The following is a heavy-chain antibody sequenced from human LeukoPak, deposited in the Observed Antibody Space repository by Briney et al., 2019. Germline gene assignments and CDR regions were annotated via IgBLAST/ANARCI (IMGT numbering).Heavy chain of an antibody. Sequence: PGGSLRLSCAASGFTFSSYWMSWVRQAPGRGLEWVANIKQDGSEKYYVDSVKGRFTISRDNAKNSLYLQMNSLRAEDTTVYYCARDRRGGDGDAFDIWGQGTMVTVSS. V-gene: IGHV3-7*03. CDR2: IKQDGSEK. J-gene: IGHJ3*02. D-gene: IGHD2-21*01. CDR3: ARDRRGGDGDAFDI. CDR1: GFTFSSYW.